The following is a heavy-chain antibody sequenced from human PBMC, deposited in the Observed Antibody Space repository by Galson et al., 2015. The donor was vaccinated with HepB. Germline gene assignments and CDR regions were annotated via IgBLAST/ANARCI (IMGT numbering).Heavy chain of an antibody. CDR1: GFTFGDHA. CDR2: IRTKAHGGET. Sequence: LRLSCAVSGFTFGDHAMSWFRQAPGKGLEWVGFIRTKAHGGETQYAASVQGRFFISVDDSETIAYLQMNSLKGEDTAIYYCTRASGGYDFVIDYWGRGTLVTVSS. J-gene: IGHJ4*02. V-gene: IGHV3-49*03. CDR3: TRASGGYDFVIDY. D-gene: IGHD5-12*01.